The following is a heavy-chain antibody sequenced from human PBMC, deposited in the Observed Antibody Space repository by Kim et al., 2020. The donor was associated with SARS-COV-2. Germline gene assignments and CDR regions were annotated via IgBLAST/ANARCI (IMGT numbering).Heavy chain of an antibody. J-gene: IGHJ6*02. D-gene: IGHD2-21*01. CDR3: VACTACYQYYFHGMDV. Sequence: SVKVSCKASGGTFSNFAISWVRQAPGQGLDWMGGTIPIFGTANYAQKFQGRVTITADESTTTAYMELSSLRSEDTAVYYFVACTACYQYYFHGMDVWCQ. CDR1: GGTFSNFA. V-gene: IGHV1-69*13. CDR2: TIPIFGTA.